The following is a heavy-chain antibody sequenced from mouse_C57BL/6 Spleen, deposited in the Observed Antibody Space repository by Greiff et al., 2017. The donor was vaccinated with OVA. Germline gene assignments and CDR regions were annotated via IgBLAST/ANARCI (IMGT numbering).Heavy chain of an antibody. CDR2: ISNGGGST. D-gene: IGHD2-4*01. CDR3: ARHGGLRRGWYFDV. Sequence: DVKLVESGGGLVQPGGSLKLSCAASGFTFSDYYMYWVRQTPEKRLEWVAYISNGGGSTYYPDTVKGRFTISRDNAKNTLYLQMSRLKSEDTAMYYCARHGGLRRGWYFDVWGTGTTVTVSS. V-gene: IGHV5-12*01. CDR1: GFTFSDYY. J-gene: IGHJ1*03.